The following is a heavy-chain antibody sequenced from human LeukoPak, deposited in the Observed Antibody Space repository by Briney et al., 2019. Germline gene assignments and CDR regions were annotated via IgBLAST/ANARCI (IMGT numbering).Heavy chain of an antibody. CDR3: ATNCGGDCYSLH. CDR2: IYYSGST. J-gene: IGHJ4*02. D-gene: IGHD2-21*02. Sequence: WIRQPPGKGLEWIGSIYYSGSTYYNPSLKSRVTISVDTSKNQFSLKLSSVTAADTAVYYCATNCGGDCYSLHWGQGTLVTVSS. V-gene: IGHV4-39*07.